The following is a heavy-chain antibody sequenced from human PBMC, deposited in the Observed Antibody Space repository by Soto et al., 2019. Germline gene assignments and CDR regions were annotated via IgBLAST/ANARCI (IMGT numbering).Heavy chain of an antibody. CDR1: GFNFNDYY. V-gene: IGHV3-11*06. D-gene: IGHD2-21*02. CDR2: ISSLNHYN. CDR3: ASRGVTRLY. Sequence: PGGSLRLSCAASGFNFNDYYMSWIRQAPGKGLEYIAYISSLNHYNNYADSVKGRFTISRDNAKNSLYLQMNSLRAEDTAVYYCASRGVTRLYWGQGTLVTVSS. J-gene: IGHJ4*02.